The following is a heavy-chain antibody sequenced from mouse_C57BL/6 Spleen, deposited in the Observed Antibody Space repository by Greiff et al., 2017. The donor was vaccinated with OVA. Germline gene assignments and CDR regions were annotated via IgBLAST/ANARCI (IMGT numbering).Heavy chain of an antibody. D-gene: IGHD4-1*01. CDR2: ISYDGSN. J-gene: IGHJ2*01. Sequence: DVLLVPSGPGLVQPSQSLSLTCSVTGYSFTSGYYWYWIRQFPGNLLEWMGYISYDGSNNYNPSLNNQISITRDTSKIQFFQKLNSVTTEDAATYYCARGLGIDYWGQGTTLTVSS. V-gene: IGHV3-6*01. CDR3: ARGLGIDY. CDR1: GYSFTSGYY.